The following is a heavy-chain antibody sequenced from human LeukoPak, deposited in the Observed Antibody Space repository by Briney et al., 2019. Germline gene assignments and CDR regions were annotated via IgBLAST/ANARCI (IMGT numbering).Heavy chain of an antibody. CDR1: GFTFSSYA. Sequence: PGGSLRLSCAASGFTFSSYAMSWVRQAPGKGLEWVSSISASGGSTYYADSVKGRFTISRDNSKNTLYLQMNSLRAEDTAVYYCAKDSDILTGYYLGAFDIWGQGTMVTVSS. CDR3: AKDSDILTGYYLGAFDI. V-gene: IGHV3-23*01. CDR2: ISASGGST. D-gene: IGHD3-9*01. J-gene: IGHJ3*02.